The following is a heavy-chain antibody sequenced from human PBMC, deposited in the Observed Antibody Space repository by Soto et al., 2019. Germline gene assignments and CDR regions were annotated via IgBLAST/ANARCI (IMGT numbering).Heavy chain of an antibody. J-gene: IGHJ4*02. CDR1: GGSFSGYY. Sequence: PSETLSLTCAVYGGSFSGYYWSWIRQPPGKGLEWIGEINHSGSTNYNPSLKSRVTISVDTSKNQFSLKLSSVTAADTAVYYCARGVVCAHYDSSGPGTLFDYWGQGTLVTVSS. D-gene: IGHD3-22*01. CDR2: INHSGST. V-gene: IGHV4-34*01. CDR3: ARGVVCAHYDSSGPGTLFDY.